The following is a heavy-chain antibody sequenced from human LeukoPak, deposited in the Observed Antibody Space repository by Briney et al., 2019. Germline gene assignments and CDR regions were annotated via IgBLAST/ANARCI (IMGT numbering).Heavy chain of an antibody. Sequence: GASVKVSCKASGYTFTSYGISWVRQALGQGLEWMGWISAYNGNTNYAQKLQGRVTMTTDTSTSTAYMELRSLRSDDTAVYYCARKFSSGYPEVAAFDIWGQGTMVAVSS. V-gene: IGHV1-18*01. J-gene: IGHJ3*02. CDR1: GYTFTSYG. D-gene: IGHD3-22*01. CDR2: ISAYNGNT. CDR3: ARKFSSGYPEVAAFDI.